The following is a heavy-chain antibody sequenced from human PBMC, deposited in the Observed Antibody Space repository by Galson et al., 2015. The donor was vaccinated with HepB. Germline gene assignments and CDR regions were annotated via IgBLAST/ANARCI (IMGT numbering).Heavy chain of an antibody. J-gene: IGHJ4*02. Sequence: SLRLSCAASGFTLSISAMSWVRQAPGKGLEWVSVLSGSGGSTYYADSVKGRFTISRDNSKNTLYLQMSSLRAGDTAVYYCAKGRASGYYIFDYWGQGTLVTVSS. D-gene: IGHD3-22*01. V-gene: IGHV3-23*01. CDR3: AKGRASGYYIFDY. CDR2: LSGSGGST. CDR1: GFTLSISA.